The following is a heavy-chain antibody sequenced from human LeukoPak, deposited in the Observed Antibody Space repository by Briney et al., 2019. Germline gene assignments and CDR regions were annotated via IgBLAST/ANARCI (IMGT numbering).Heavy chain of an antibody. CDR2: INAGNGNT. V-gene: IGHV1-3*01. J-gene: IGHJ4*02. CDR3: ARETRPYCGGDCYQIAN. D-gene: IGHD2-21*02. CDR1: GYTFTSYA. Sequence: ASVKVSCKASGYTFTSYAMHWVRQAPGQRLEWMGWINAGNGNTKYSQKFQGRVTITRDTSASTAYMELSSLRSEDTAVYYCARETRPYCGGDCYQIANWGQGTLVTVSP.